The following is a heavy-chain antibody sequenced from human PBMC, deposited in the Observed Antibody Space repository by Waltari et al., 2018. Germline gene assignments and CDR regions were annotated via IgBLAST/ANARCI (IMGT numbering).Heavy chain of an antibody. V-gene: IGHV4-34*01. CDR2: INHSGST. Sequence: QVQLQQWGAGLLKPSETLSLTCAVYGVSFSGYYLSWLRQPPGKGLEWLGEINHSGSTNYNPSLKSRVTISVDTTKNEFYLKLRSVTAADTAVYYCARAMRVPHYFEYWGQGTLVTVYS. CDR3: ARAMRVPHYFEY. CDR1: GVSFSGYY. J-gene: IGHJ4*02.